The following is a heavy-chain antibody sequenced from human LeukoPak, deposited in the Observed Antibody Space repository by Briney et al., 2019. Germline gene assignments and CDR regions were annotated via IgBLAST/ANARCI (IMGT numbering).Heavy chain of an antibody. CDR1: GYTFTSYG. J-gene: IGHJ4*02. CDR3: ARGANYYEGLYYFDY. CDR2: ISAYNGNT. D-gene: IGHD3-22*01. V-gene: IGHV1-18*01. Sequence: ASVKVSCKASGYTFTSYGISWVRQAPGQGLEWMGWISAYNGNTNYAQKLQGRVAMTRDTSTSTVYMELSSLRSEDTAVYYCARGANYYEGLYYFDYWGQGTLVTVSS.